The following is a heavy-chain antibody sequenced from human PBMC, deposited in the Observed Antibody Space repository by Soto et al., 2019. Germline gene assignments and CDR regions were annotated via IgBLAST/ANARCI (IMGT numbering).Heavy chain of an antibody. V-gene: IGHV3-7*01. Sequence: EVQVVESGGGLVQPGGSLRLSCAVSGFTFSGFWMTWVRQAPGKGLDWVAIIKQDGSEQYYVDSVKGRFTISRDNAKSSMYLQMNSLRAEDAAVYYCVRGRGGLDFWGQGTLVTVSS. D-gene: IGHD3-10*01. CDR3: VRGRGGLDF. CDR2: IKQDGSEQ. J-gene: IGHJ4*02. CDR1: GFTFSGFW.